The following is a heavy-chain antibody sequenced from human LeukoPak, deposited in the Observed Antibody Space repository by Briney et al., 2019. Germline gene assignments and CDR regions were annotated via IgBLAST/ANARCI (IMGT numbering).Heavy chain of an antibody. CDR1: GGSISSYY. CDR3: AREDVGCGGDCYSSPSDAFDI. Sequence: SETLSLTCTVSGGSISSYYWSWIRQPPGKGLEWIGYIYYSGSTNYNPSLKSRVTKSVDTSKNQFSLKLSSVTAADTAVYYCAREDVGCGGDCYSSPSDAFDIWGQGTMVTVSS. D-gene: IGHD2-21*02. V-gene: IGHV4-59*01. J-gene: IGHJ3*02. CDR2: IYYSGST.